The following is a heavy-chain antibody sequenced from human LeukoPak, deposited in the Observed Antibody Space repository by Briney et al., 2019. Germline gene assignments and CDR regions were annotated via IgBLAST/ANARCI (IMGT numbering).Heavy chain of an antibody. J-gene: IGHJ5*02. D-gene: IGHD3-22*01. CDR3: ARDRGVQTYYYDSSGLNWFDP. Sequence: EASVKVSCKASGYTFTSYYMHWVRQAPGQGLEWMGIINPSGGSTSYAQKFQGRVTMTRDMFTSTVYMELSSLRSEDTAVYYCARDRGVQTYYYDSSGLNWFDPWGQGTLVTVSS. CDR1: GYTFTSYY. CDR2: INPSGGST. V-gene: IGHV1-46*01.